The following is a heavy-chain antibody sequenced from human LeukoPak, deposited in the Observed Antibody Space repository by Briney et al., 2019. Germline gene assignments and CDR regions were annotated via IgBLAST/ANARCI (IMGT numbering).Heavy chain of an antibody. J-gene: IGHJ4*02. CDR1: GFSFSTHA. V-gene: IGHV3-23*01. Sequence: GGSLRLSCVASGFSFSTHAMSWVRQVPGKGLEWVSTTTGSGARTDYADSVKGRFTLSRDNSKNTLFLQMNNMRVEDTAIYYCAKDLQEGIYYDSSGYYDFWGQGTLVTVSS. CDR3: AKDLQEGIYYDSSGYYDF. CDR2: TTGSGART. D-gene: IGHD3-22*01.